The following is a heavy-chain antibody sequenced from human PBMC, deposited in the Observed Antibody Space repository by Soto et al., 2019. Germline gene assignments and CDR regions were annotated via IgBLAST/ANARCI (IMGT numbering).Heavy chain of an antibody. CDR3: AKGRGGSGSLTPRVDF. J-gene: IGHJ4*02. D-gene: IGHD3-10*01. CDR2: ISGGGDTT. Sequence: EVQLLESGGGLVQPGGSLRLSCAASGFTFNNYAMTWVRQAPGKGLEWVSAISGGGDTTSYADSVKGRFTVSRDGFKNTLYLQMSSLRAEDMALYYCAKGRGGSGSLTPRVDFWGQGTLVTVSS. CDR1: GFTFNNYA. V-gene: IGHV3-23*01.